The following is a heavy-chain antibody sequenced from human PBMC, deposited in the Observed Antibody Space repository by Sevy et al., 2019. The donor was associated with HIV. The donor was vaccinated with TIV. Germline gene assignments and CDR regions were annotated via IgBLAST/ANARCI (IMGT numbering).Heavy chain of an antibody. CDR3: ARRAFLGDYFES. Sequence: SETLSLTCSVSSGSLGNYYWYWIRQTPGKGLEWVGLICYSGNTNYNPSLKSLVTMSIDTSRNQSSLRLDSLTAADTAVYYCARRAFLGDYFESWGQGILVTVSS. V-gene: IGHV4-59*08. CDR2: ICYSGNT. J-gene: IGHJ4*03. D-gene: IGHD3-16*01. CDR1: SGSLGNYY.